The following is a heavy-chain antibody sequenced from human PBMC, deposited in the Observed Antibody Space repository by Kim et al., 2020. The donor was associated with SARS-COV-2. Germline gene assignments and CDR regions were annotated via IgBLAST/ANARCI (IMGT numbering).Heavy chain of an antibody. CDR2: IRTKPNNYAT. CDR3: VLCGGDCLSGVGAFDV. Sequence: GGSLRLSCAASGFIFSDSDMHWVRQASGKGPEWVGHIRTKPNNYATRYAASMKGRFTISRDDSKNTAYLQMNSLKIEDTGVYYRVLCGGDCLSGVGAFDVWGRGTMVTVSS. J-gene: IGHJ3*01. V-gene: IGHV3-73*01. CDR1: GFIFSDSD. D-gene: IGHD2-21*02.